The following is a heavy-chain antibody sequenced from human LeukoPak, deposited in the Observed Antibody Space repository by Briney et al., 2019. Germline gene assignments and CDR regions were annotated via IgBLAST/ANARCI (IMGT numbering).Heavy chain of an antibody. CDR2: IFYSGST. V-gene: IGHV4-59*01. Sequence: SETLSLTCTVSGGSISSYYWSWIRQPPGKGLEWIGYIFYSGSTNYNPSLQSRVTISVDTTKNQFSLKLSSVTAADTAVYYCARAGGYLLYFDYWGQGTLVTVSS. CDR1: GGSISSYY. CDR3: ARAGGYLLYFDY. D-gene: IGHD5-12*01. J-gene: IGHJ4*02.